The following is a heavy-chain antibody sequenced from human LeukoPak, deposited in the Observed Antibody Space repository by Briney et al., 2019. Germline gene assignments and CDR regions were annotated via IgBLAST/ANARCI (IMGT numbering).Heavy chain of an antibody. Sequence: PSETLSLTCTVSGGSISSYYWSWIRQPPGKGLEWIGYIYYSGSTNYNPSLKSRVTISVDTSKSQFSLKLSSVTAADTAVYYCARHILVVPAATFDYWGQGTLVTVSS. CDR1: GGSISSYY. CDR3: ARHILVVPAATFDY. V-gene: IGHV4-59*01. J-gene: IGHJ4*02. D-gene: IGHD2-2*01. CDR2: IYYSGST.